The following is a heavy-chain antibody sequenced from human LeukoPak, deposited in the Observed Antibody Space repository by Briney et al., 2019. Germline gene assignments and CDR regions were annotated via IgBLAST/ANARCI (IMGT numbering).Heavy chain of an antibody. CDR2: IIPIFGTA. Sequence: SVKVSCKASGGTFSSYAISWVRQAPGQGLEWMGGIIPIFGTANYAQKFQGRVTMTRDTSTSTVYMELSSLRSEDTAVYYCARGGYCSGGSCYNYNWFDPWGQGTLVTVSS. J-gene: IGHJ5*02. D-gene: IGHD2-15*01. V-gene: IGHV1-69*05. CDR3: ARGGYCSGGSCYNYNWFDP. CDR1: GGTFSSYA.